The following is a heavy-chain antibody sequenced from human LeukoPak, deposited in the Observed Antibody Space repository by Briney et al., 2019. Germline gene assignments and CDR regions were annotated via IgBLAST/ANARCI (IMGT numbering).Heavy chain of an antibody. V-gene: IGHV3-30*02. CDR3: ANQGPMIGQDAFDM. J-gene: IGHJ3*02. D-gene: IGHD3-22*01. CDR2: IQNDGSNE. CDR1: GFTFRSYG. Sequence: EGSLRLSCAASGFTFRSYGMHWVRQAPGKGLEWVAYIQNDGSNEQYADSVKGRFTISRDNSKNTLYLQMNSLRAEDTAVYYCANQGPMIGQDAFDMWGQGTMVTVSS.